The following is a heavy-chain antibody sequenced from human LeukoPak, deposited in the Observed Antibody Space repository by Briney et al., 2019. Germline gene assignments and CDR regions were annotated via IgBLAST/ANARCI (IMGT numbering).Heavy chain of an antibody. D-gene: IGHD2-15*01. V-gene: IGHV3-11*06. Sequence: PGGSLRLSCAASGFTFSDYYMSWIRQAPGKGLEWVSSISSSSSYIYYADSVKGRFTISRDNAKNSLYLQMNSLRAEDTAVYYCAREAGVVAASDDDYWGQGTLVTVSS. CDR2: ISSSSSYI. CDR1: GFTFSDYY. CDR3: AREAGVVAASDDDY. J-gene: IGHJ4*02.